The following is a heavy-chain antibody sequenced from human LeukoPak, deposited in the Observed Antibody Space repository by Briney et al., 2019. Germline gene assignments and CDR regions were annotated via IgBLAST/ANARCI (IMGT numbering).Heavy chain of an antibody. J-gene: IGHJ4*02. Sequence: SVKASCKASGGTFSSYAISWVRQAPGQGLEWMGEIIPIFGTANYAQKFQGRVTITADESTSTAYMELSSLRSEDTAVYYCARENPYYDSSGFSEVGYYFDYWGQGTLVTVSS. CDR1: GGTFSSYA. CDR2: IIPIFGTA. CDR3: ARENPYYDSSGFSEVGYYFDY. V-gene: IGHV1-69*13. D-gene: IGHD3-22*01.